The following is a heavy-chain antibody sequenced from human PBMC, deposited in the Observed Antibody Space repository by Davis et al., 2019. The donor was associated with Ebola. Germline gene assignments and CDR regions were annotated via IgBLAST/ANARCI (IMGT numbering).Heavy chain of an antibody. J-gene: IGHJ3*02. CDR1: GFTFNRYA. CDR2: ITWNTVSI. Sequence: PGGSLRLSCAASGFTFNRYAMHWVRQAPGKGLEWVSGITWNTVSIGYADSVKGRFTISRDNAKNSLYLQMNSLRAEDTALYYCAKDKGAVTGYFFDIWGQGTMVTVSS. D-gene: IGHD3-9*01. V-gene: IGHV3-9*01. CDR3: AKDKGAVTGYFFDI.